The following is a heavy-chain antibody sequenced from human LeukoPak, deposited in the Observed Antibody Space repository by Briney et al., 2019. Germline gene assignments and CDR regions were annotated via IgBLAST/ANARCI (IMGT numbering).Heavy chain of an antibody. Sequence: PSETLSLTCTVSGGSISSYYWSWIRQPPGKGLEWIGYIYYSGSTNYNPSLKSRVTISVDTSKNQFSLKLSSVTAADTAVYYCGRDLSGGSGSLDYWGQGTLVTVSS. CDR2: IYYSGST. V-gene: IGHV4-59*01. D-gene: IGHD3-10*01. CDR1: GGSISSYY. J-gene: IGHJ4*02. CDR3: GRDLSGGSGSLDY.